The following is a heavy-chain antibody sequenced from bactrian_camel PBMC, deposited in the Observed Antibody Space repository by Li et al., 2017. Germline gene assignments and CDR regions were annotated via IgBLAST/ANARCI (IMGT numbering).Heavy chain of an antibody. CDR1: AFPFSSYW. Sequence: VQLVESGGGLAQPGGSLRLSCAASAFPFSSYWMYWVRQAPGMGLEQVSRIHSGSGTTEYGDSVKGRFTISRDNAKNTMYLQMNSLKSEDTALYYCVRGWDDDTWSFNYWGQGTQVTVS. CDR3: VRGWDDDTWSFNY. J-gene: IGHJ4*01. D-gene: IGHD3*01. CDR2: IHSGSGTT. V-gene: IGHV3S1*01.